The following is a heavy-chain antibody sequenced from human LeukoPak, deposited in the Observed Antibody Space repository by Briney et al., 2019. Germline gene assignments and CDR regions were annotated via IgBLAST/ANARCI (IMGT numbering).Heavy chain of an antibody. CDR3: ARQIVGTSWNYYYSYIDV. V-gene: IGHV4-39*01. CDR2: VFHSGNT. D-gene: IGHD1-1*01. Sequence: SETLSLTCSVSGGSISSSLYHWGWLRQPPGKGLEWIGSVFHSGNTYSSPSLQSRVAFSVDTSKNRFSLKLTSVTATDTAVYYCARQIVGTSWNYYYSYIDVWGKGTSVSVSS. J-gene: IGHJ6*03. CDR1: GGSISSSLYH.